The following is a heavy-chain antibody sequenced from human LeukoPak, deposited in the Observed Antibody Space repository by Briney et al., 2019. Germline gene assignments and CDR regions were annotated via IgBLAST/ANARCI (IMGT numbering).Heavy chain of an antibody. V-gene: IGHV1-2*02. CDR1: GYTFTGYY. CDR3: ARGSTQEQDTAAILYYYYYMDV. Sequence: GASVKVSCKASGYTFTGYYMNWVRQAPGQGLEWMGWINPNSGGTNYAQKFQGRVTMTRDTSISTAYMELSRLRSDDTAVYYCARGSTQEQDTAAILYYYYYMDVWGKGTTVTVSS. D-gene: IGHD2-2*02. CDR2: INPNSGGT. J-gene: IGHJ6*03.